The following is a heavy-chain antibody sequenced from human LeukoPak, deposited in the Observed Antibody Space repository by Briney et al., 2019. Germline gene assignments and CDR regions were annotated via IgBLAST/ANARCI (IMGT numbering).Heavy chain of an antibody. D-gene: IGHD5-18*01. J-gene: IGHJ4*02. CDR3: ARGPWIQLYFDY. Sequence: ASVKVSCKASGYTFTGYYMHWVRQAAGQGREWMGWINPNSGGTNYAQKFQGRVTMTRDTSISTAYMELSRLRSDDTAVYYCARGPWIQLYFDYWGQGTPVTVSS. V-gene: IGHV1-2*02. CDR1: GYTFTGYY. CDR2: INPNSGGT.